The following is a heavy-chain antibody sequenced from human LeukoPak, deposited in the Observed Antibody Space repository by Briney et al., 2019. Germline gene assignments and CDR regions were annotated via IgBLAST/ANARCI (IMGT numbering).Heavy chain of an antibody. V-gene: IGHV3-30-3*01. J-gene: IGHJ4*02. CDR3: ARDQGSDGDY. Sequence: SGGSLRLSCAASGFTFSSYAMHWVRQPPGRGLEWLTVISNDGSTKYYADSVRGRFTISRDNSKNTLYLQINGLRLDDTAVYYCARDQGSDGDYWGQGTLVTVSS. CDR1: GFTFSSYA. CDR2: ISNDGSTK.